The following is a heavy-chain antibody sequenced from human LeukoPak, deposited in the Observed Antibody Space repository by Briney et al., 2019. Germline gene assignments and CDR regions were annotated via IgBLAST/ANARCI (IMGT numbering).Heavy chain of an antibody. J-gene: IGHJ4*02. Sequence: GGPLRLSCAASGFTFSSYSMSWVRQAPGKGLEWVSSITSSSNYIYYADSVKGRFTISRDNAKNSLYLQMNSLRAEDTAVYYCARDLGLVGATTRFDYWGQGTLVTVSS. CDR2: ITSSSNYI. V-gene: IGHV3-21*01. CDR1: GFTFSSYS. CDR3: ARDLGLVGATTRFDY. D-gene: IGHD1-26*01.